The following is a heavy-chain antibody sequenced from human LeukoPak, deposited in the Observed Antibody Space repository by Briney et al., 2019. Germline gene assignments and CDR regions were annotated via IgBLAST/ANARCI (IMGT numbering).Heavy chain of an antibody. J-gene: IGHJ3*02. Sequence: SGGSLRLSCEASGFTFSDYYMTWMRQAPGKGLEWVSYISGSGTDILYADSVKGRFTMSRDNAKNSLYLQMNSLRTEDTAVYYCTRVASGGPRRAFDMWGQGTMVTVSS. CDR1: GFTFSDYY. D-gene: IGHD2-15*01. V-gene: IGHV3-11*04. CDR2: ISGSGTDI. CDR3: TRVASGGPRRAFDM.